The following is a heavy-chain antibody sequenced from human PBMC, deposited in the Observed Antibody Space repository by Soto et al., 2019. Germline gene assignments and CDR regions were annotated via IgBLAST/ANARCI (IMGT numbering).Heavy chain of an antibody. CDR1: GGSISSSSYY. Sequence: PSETLSLTCTVSGGSISSSSYYWGWIRQPPGKGLEWIGSIYYSGSTYYNPSLKSRVTISVDTSKNQFSLKLSSVTAADTAVYYCARPPLNDYGDYEGWYWGQGTLVTVSS. D-gene: IGHD4-17*01. CDR3: ARPPLNDYGDYEGWY. CDR2: IYYSGST. V-gene: IGHV4-39*01. J-gene: IGHJ4*02.